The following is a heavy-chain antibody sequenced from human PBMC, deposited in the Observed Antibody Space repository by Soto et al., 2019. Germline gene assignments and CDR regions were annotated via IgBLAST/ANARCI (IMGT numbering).Heavy chain of an antibody. CDR2: IHHSGST. CDR1: GGSISSGDYY. V-gene: IGHV4-61*08. CDR3: ARSVFP. J-gene: IGHJ5*02. Sequence: PSETLSLTCTVSGGSISSGDYYWSWIRQPPGKGLEWIGNIHHSGSTNYNPSLKSRVTLSVDTSKNQVSLKLSSVTAADTAVYYCARSVFPWGQGTLVTVSS.